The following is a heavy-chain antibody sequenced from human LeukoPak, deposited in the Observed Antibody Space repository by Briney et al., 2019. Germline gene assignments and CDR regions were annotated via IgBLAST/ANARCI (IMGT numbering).Heavy chain of an antibody. Sequence: PGGSLRLSCAASGFTFSSYSMNWVRQAPGKGLEWVSYISSSSSTIYYADSVKGRFTISRDNAKNSLYLQMNSLRAEDTAVYYCASSRDPYYYYYMDVWGKGTTVTVSS. CDR1: GFTFSSYS. CDR2: ISSSSSTI. V-gene: IGHV3-48*01. CDR3: ASSRDPYYYYYMDV. D-gene: IGHD3-10*01. J-gene: IGHJ6*03.